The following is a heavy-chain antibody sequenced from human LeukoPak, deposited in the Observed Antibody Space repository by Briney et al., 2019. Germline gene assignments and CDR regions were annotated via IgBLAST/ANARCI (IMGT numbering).Heavy chain of an antibody. CDR1: GGSFSGSY. Sequence: SETLSLTCAVYGGSFSGSYWSWIRQPPGKGLESIGEINHSGSTNYNPSLKSRVTISVDTSKNQFSLKLSSVTAADTAVYYCARLTKNDSGTYRFGKKKRGYMDVWGKGTTVTISS. D-gene: IGHD3-10*01. V-gene: IGHV4-34*01. CDR2: INHSGST. CDR3: ARLTKNDSGTYRFGKKKRGYMDV. J-gene: IGHJ6*03.